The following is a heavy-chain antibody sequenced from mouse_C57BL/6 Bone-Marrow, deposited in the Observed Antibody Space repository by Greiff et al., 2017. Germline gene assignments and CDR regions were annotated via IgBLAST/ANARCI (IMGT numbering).Heavy chain of an antibody. V-gene: IGHV1-39*01. CDR3: TRSDYYNGSAWFPY. D-gene: IGHD1-1*01. CDR2: INPNYGTT. J-gene: IGHJ3*01. CDR1: GYSFTDYN. Sequence: VQLQQSGPELVKPGASVKISCKASGYSFTDYNMNWVKQSNGQSLEWIGVINPNYGTTSYNQKFKGKATLTADKSSSTAYMQLNSLASEDSAVYYCTRSDYYNGSAWFPYWGQGTLVTVSA.